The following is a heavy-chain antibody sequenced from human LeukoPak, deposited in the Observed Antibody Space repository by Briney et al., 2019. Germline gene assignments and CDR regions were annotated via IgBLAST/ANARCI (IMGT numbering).Heavy chain of an antibody. J-gene: IGHJ4*02. CDR3: TTELYGGPNN. CDR2: IISKANGGAT. V-gene: IGHV3-15*01. Sequence: GGSLRLSCAASGFIFANAWMSWGRQAPGKGLEWVGRIISKANGGATQYAAPVKGRFTISRDDSKRTLYLQMNSLKTEDTAVYYCTTELYGGPNNWGQGTLVTVSS. CDR1: GFIFANAW. D-gene: IGHD2/OR15-2a*01.